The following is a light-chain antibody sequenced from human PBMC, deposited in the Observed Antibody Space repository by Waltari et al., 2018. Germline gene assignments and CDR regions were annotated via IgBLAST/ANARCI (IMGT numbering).Light chain of an antibody. CDR2: EVS. J-gene: IGLJ1*01. CDR1: DSDVGAYDF. Sequence: QSALTQPASVSGSPGQSITISCSGTDSDVGAYDFVSWYQQHPGKAPHLIIYEVSNRPSGIPNRFSASKSGNTASRTISGLQAEDEADYYCSSYTTSSAPGVFGTGTRVTVL. V-gene: IGLV2-14*01. CDR3: SSYTTSSAPGV.